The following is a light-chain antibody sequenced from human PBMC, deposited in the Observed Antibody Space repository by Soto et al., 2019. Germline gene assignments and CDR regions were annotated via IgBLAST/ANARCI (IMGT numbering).Light chain of an antibody. CDR1: SSDVGSYNL. J-gene: IGLJ1*01. Sequence: QSVLTQPASVSGSPGQSITISCTGTSSDVGSYNLISWYQQCPGKAPKLMIYEATQRPSGVSNRFSGSKSGSTASLTISGLQAEDEADYYCCSYAGSSTYMFGTGTKVTVL. CDR3: CSYAGSSTYM. V-gene: IGLV2-23*01. CDR2: EAT.